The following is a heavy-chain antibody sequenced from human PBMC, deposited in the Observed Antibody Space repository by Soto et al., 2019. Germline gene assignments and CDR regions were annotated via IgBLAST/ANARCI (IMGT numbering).Heavy chain of an antibody. J-gene: IGHJ3*02. CDR2: IDPSDSYT. CDR1: GDSFTSYW. Sequence: PXASLTISRKGSGDSFTSYWISSVRQMHGKGLEWMGRIDPSDSYTNYSPSFQGHVTISADKSISTAYLQWSSLKASDTAMYYCARLLVVAGRPLDASDIWGQGTMVTVSS. V-gene: IGHV5-10-1*01. D-gene: IGHD2-15*01. CDR3: ARLLVVAGRPLDASDI.